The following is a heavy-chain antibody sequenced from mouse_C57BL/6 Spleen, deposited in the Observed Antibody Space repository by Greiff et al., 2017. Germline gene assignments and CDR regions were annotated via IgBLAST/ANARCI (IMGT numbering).Heavy chain of an antibody. Sequence: QVQLQQSGAELAKPGASVKLSCKASGYTFTSYWMHWVKQRPGQGLEWIGYINPSSGYTKYNQKFKDKATLTADKSSSTAYMQLSSLTYEDSAVNYCANTVVAKDWYFDVWGTGTTVTVSS. CDR1: GYTFTSYW. D-gene: IGHD1-1*01. CDR3: ANTVVAKDWYFDV. CDR2: INPSSGYT. V-gene: IGHV1-7*01. J-gene: IGHJ1*03.